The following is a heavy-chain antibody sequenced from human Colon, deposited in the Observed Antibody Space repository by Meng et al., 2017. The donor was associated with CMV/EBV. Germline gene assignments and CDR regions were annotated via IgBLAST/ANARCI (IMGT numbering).Heavy chain of an antibody. CDR1: GFTFSSFE. CDR3: VRNTGGSGVAIFDF. J-gene: IGHJ4*02. Sequence: GGPLRLSCAASGFTFSSFEMNWVRQAPGKGLEWVSYISTSGSSTFYANSVKGRVTISRDNARNSLYLQMNGLRAEDTAVYYCVRNTGGSGVAIFDFWGQGIQVTVSS. D-gene: IGHD1-14*01. V-gene: IGHV3-48*03. CDR2: ISTSGSST.